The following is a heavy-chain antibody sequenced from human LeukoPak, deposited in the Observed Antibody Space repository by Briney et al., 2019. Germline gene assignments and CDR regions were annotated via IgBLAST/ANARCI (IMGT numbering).Heavy chain of an antibody. CDR1: GGSISSGDYY. CDR3: ARGGTPSYDSSGYYYVLGYWYFDL. Sequence: TSETLSLTCTVSGGSISSGDYYWSWIRQPPGKGLEWIGYIYYSGSTYYNPSLKSRVTISVDTSKNQFSLKLSSVTAADTAVYYCARGGTPSYDSSGYYYVLGYWYFDLWGRGTLVTVSS. V-gene: IGHV4-30-4*02. CDR2: IYYSGST. D-gene: IGHD3-22*01. J-gene: IGHJ2*01.